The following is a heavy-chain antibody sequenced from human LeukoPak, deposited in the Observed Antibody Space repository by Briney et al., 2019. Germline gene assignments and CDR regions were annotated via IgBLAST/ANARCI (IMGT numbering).Heavy chain of an antibody. CDR3: TRERGCSYGYSDY. CDR2: ISSSSSYI. V-gene: IGHV3-21*01. D-gene: IGHD5-18*01. CDR1: GFTFSSYN. J-gene: IGHJ4*02. Sequence: PGGSLRLSCAASGFTFSSYNMNWVRQAPGKGLEWVSSISSSSSYIYYADSVKGRFTISRDNAKNSLYLQMNSLRAEDTGVYYCTRERGCSYGYSDYWGQGTLVTVSS.